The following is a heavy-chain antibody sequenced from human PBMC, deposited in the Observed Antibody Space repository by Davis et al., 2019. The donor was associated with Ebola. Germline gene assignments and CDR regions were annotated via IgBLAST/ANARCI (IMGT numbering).Heavy chain of an antibody. CDR2: IYYSGIT. J-gene: IGHJ4*02. D-gene: IGHD3-3*01. CDR1: GGSIISSSSY. CDR3: AREGKVFGCDY. Sequence: SETLSLTCTVSGGSIISSSSYWGWIRQPPRKGLEWIGSIYYSGITYYNPSLKSRVTISVDTSKNQFSLKLRSVTAADTAVYYCAREGKVFGCDYWGQGALVTVSS. V-gene: IGHV4-39*02.